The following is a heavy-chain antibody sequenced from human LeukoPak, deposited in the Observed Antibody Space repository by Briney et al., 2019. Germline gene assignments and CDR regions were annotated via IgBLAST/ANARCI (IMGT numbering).Heavy chain of an antibody. CDR3: AKDWLWDGVVIYPIDAFDI. CDR1: GFTFSSYG. D-gene: IGHD3-3*01. J-gene: IGHJ3*02. V-gene: IGHV3-30*02. Sequence: PGGSLRLSCAASGFTFSSYGMHWVRQAPGKGLEWVAFIRYDGGNKYYADSVKGRFTISRDNSKNTLYLQMNSLRAEDTAVYYCAKDWLWDGVVIYPIDAFDIWGQGTMVTVSS. CDR2: IRYDGGNK.